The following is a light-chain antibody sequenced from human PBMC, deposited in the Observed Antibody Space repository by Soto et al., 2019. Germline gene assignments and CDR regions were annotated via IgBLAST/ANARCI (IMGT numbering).Light chain of an antibody. CDR1: QNLRSS. V-gene: IGKV3-15*01. CDR3: QQYNIWPQT. J-gene: IGKJ1*01. CDR2: GAS. Sequence: VMTQSPATLSVSPGERATLSCRASQNLRSSLAWYQQKPGQAPRLLIYGASIRATGIPARFSGSGSGTEFTLTISSLQSEDFAVYFCQQYNIWPQTFGQGTKVEIK.